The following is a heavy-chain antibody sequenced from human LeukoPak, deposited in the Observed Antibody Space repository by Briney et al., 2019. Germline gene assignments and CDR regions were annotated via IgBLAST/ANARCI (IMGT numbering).Heavy chain of an antibody. V-gene: IGHV3-7*03. CDR2: IKQDGSEK. D-gene: IGHD3-9*01. Sequence: GGSLRHSCAASGFTFSSYWMSWVRQAPGKGLEWVANIKQDGSEKYYVDSVKGRFTISRDNAKNSLYLQMNSLRAQDTAVYYCARGILTGITDYWGQGTLVTVSS. CDR3: ARGILTGITDY. J-gene: IGHJ4*02. CDR1: GFTFSSYW.